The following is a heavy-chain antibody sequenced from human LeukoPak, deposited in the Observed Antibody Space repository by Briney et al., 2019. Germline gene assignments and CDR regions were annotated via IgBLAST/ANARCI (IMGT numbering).Heavy chain of an antibody. CDR3: ARGTAREYYYDSGRAFDI. CDR1: GGSISSGDYY. V-gene: IGHV4-30-4*01. Sequence: SETLSLTCTVSGGSISSGDYYWSWIRQPAGKGLEWIGYISYSGSTYYNPSLKSRVTISVDTSKNQFSLRLSSVTAADTAVYYCARGTAREYYYDSGRAFDIWGQGTVVTVSS. CDR2: ISYSGST. D-gene: IGHD3-22*01. J-gene: IGHJ3*02.